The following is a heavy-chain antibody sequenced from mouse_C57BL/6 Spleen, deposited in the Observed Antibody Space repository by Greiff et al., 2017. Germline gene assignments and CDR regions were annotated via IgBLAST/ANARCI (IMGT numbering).Heavy chain of an antibody. Sequence: QVQLQQSGPGLVQPSQSLSITCTVSGFSLTSYGVHWVRQSPGTGLEWLGVIWRGGSTDYNAAFMSRLSITKDNSKSQVFFKMNSLQADDTAIYYCAKQDDGYWYVDVWGTGTTVTVSS. CDR3: AKQDDGYWYVDV. CDR1: GFSLTSYG. J-gene: IGHJ1*03. D-gene: IGHD2-3*01. V-gene: IGHV2-5*01. CDR2: IWRGGST.